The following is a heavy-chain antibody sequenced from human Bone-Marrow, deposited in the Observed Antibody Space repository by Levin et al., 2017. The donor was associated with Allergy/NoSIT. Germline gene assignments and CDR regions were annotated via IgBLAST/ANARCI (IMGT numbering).Heavy chain of an antibody. CDR3: SRSFNWNYT. Sequence: GGSLRLSCAASGFTVSNNYMTWVRQAPGKGLEWVSVIYSGGGTQYADSVRGRFTISRDSSQNTLYLQMNSLIAEDTAIYYCSRSFNWNYTRGQGTKVTVSS. D-gene: IGHD1-7*01. CDR2: IYSGGGT. J-gene: IGHJ1*01. CDR1: GFTVSNNY. V-gene: IGHV3-66*01.